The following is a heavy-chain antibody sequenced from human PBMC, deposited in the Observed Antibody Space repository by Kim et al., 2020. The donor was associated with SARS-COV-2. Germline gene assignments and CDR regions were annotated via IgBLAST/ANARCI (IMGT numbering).Heavy chain of an antibody. V-gene: IGHV4-31*03. J-gene: IGHJ6*02. CDR3: ARYRLKNPVPLGYYYYGMDV. CDR1: GGSISSGGYY. Sequence: SETLSLTCTVSGGSISSGGYYWSWIRQHPGKGLEWIGYIYYSGSTYYNPSLKSRVTISVDTSKNQFSLKLSSVTAADTAVYYCARYRLKNPVPLGYYYYGMDVWSQGTAVTVTS. CDR2: IYYSGST.